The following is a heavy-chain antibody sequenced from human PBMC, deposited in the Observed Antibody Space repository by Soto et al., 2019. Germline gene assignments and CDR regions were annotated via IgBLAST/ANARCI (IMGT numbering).Heavy chain of an antibody. CDR1: GFTFSSYS. CDR3: ARLVDTASYFDI. D-gene: IGHD5-18*01. V-gene: IGHV3-21*01. Sequence: PGGSLRLSCAASGFTFSSYSMNWVRQAPGKGLEWVSSISSSSSYIYYADSVKGRFTISRDNAKNSLYLQMNSLRAEDTAVYYCARLVDTASYFDIWGQGTMVTVSS. J-gene: IGHJ3*02. CDR2: ISSSSSYI.